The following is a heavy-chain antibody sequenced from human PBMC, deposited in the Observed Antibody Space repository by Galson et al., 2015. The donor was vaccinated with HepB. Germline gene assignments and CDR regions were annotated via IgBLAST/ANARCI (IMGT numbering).Heavy chain of an antibody. Sequence: SLRLSCAGSGFIFRHHAMAWLRQAPGKGLEWVSGINGPGSNRSCSDAVTGRFSISRDNSKDTVFLQMDNLRPEDTAVYYCVKEGAWFGGDWFDPWGQGALVTVS. CDR2: INGPGSNR. CDR1: GFIFRHHA. D-gene: IGHD3-16*01. CDR3: VKEGAWFGGDWFDP. J-gene: IGHJ5*02. V-gene: IGHV3-23*01.